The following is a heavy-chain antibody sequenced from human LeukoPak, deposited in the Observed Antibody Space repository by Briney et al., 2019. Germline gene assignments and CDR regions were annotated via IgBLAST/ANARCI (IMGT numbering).Heavy chain of an antibody. V-gene: IGHV1-18*01. CDR2: ISAYNGNT. J-gene: IGHJ3*02. CDR3: AWGSLVVYDAFDI. CDR1: GYTFTSYG. D-gene: IGHD3-16*01. Sequence: GGSLRLSCAASGYTFTSYGISWVRQAPGQGLEWMGWISAYNGNTNYAQKLQGRVTMTTDTSTSTAYMELRSLRSDDTAVYYCAWGSLVVYDAFDIWGQGTMVTVSS.